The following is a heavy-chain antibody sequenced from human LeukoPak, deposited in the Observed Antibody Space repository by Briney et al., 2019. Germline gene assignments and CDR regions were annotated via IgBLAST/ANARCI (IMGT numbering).Heavy chain of an antibody. D-gene: IGHD3-22*01. CDR3: SRQVVGNDY. Sequence: PSETLSVTCAVYGESSFSGYYWSWIRQTPGGALEWIGEINHSGYTNYNPSLKSRVTLSIDTSKNQFSLRLNSVTAADTAVYYCSRQVVGNDYWGQGTLVTVSS. J-gene: IGHJ4*02. CDR2: INHSGYT. V-gene: IGHV4-34*01. CDR1: GESSFSGYY.